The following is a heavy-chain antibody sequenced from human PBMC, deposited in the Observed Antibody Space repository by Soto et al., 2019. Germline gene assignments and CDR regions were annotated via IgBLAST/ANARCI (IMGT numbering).Heavy chain of an antibody. V-gene: IGHV4-31*03. CDR2: IYYSGST. D-gene: IGHD2-2*01. J-gene: IGHJ5*02. CDR1: GGSISSGGYY. Sequence: SETLSLTCTVSGGSISSGGYYWSWIRQHPGKGLEWIGYIYYSGSTYYNPSLKSRVTISVDTSKNQFSLKLSSVTAADTAVYYCARDRGCSSTSCYVGWFDPWGQGTLVTVSS. CDR3: ARDRGCSSTSCYVGWFDP.